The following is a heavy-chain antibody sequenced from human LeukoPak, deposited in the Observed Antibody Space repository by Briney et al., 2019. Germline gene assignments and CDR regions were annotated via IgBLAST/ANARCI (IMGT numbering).Heavy chain of an antibody. Sequence: AWVKVSCKASGGTFSSYAISWVRQAPGQGLEWMGGIIAIFGTANYAQKFQGRVTITTDESTSTAYIELSSLRSEDTAVYYSARVGWLQLGSWFDPWGQGTLVTVSS. V-gene: IGHV1-69*05. J-gene: IGHJ5*02. D-gene: IGHD5-24*01. CDR2: IIAIFGTA. CDR3: ARVGWLQLGSWFDP. CDR1: GGTFSSYA.